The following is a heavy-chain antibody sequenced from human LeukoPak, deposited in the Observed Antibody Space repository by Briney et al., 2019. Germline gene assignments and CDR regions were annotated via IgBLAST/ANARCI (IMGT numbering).Heavy chain of an antibody. D-gene: IGHD3-9*01. V-gene: IGHV4-4*02. J-gene: IGHJ5*02. Sequence: SETLSLTCAVSGGSITSSNWWSWVRQPPGKGLEWIGEIYHSGSTYYNPSLRSRAAISVDTSRNQFSLRLRSMTAADTAVYYCARVPGVFYDTLTGYGSGWFDPWGQGTLVTVSS. CDR1: GGSITSSNW. CDR3: ARVPGVFYDTLTGYGSGWFDP. CDR2: IYHSGST.